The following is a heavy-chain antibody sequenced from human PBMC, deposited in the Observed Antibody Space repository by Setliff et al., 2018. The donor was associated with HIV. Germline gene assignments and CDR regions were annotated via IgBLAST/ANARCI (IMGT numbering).Heavy chain of an antibody. D-gene: IGHD3-10*01. Sequence: GGSLRLSCAASGFPFSDHYMDWVRQAPGKGLEWVGRTKNKDNSFTTEYAASVNGRFTISRDDSKNSLSLHMNSLKTEDTAVYYCVVWLREVITWDRGTLVTVSS. CDR3: VVWLREVIT. V-gene: IGHV3-72*01. CDR2: TKNKDNSFTT. CDR1: GFPFSDHY. J-gene: IGHJ5*02.